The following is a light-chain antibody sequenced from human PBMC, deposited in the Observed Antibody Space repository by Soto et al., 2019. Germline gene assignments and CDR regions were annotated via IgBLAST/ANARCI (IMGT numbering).Light chain of an antibody. CDR1: QSVGTN. CDR2: DAS. V-gene: IGKV3-11*01. Sequence: EIVLTQSPAILSLSPGERATLSCRASQSVGTNLAWYQQRPGQAPRLLIHDASSRAIGVPARFSGSGSGTDFTLTISSLEPEDSAVYYCQQRSNWPTFGGGTKVDIK. J-gene: IGKJ4*01. CDR3: QQRSNWPT.